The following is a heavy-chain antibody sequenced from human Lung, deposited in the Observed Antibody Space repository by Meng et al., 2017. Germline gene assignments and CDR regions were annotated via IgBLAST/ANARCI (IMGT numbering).Heavy chain of an antibody. Sequence: QVQLVQSGAEGKNPGAAGKGSCKAAGYTFTRHWMHGVRQAPGQGLEWMGIINPSDGYTMYEQKFQDRITITGDTSTGTVYMELSGLRSEDTAVYYCTRDHSTADVTVWWFDPWGQGTLVTVSS. D-gene: IGHD4-17*01. J-gene: IGHJ5*02. V-gene: IGHV1-46*01. CDR2: INPSDGYT. CDR3: TRDHSTADVTVWWFDP. CDR1: GYTFTRHW.